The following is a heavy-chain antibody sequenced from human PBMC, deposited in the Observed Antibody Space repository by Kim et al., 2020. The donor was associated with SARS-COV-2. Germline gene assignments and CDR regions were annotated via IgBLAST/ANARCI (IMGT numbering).Heavy chain of an antibody. CDR3: ASRSDIAVAGTVGIDY. V-gene: IGHV3-30*03. D-gene: IGHD6-19*01. Sequence: SVKGRFNISRDNSKNTLYLQMNSLRAEDTAVYYCASRSDIAVAGTVGIDYCGQGTLVTVSS. J-gene: IGHJ4*02.